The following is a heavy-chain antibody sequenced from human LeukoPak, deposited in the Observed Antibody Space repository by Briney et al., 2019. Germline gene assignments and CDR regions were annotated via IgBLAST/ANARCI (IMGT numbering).Heavy chain of an antibody. J-gene: IGHJ6*03. Sequence: GGSLRLSCAASGFTVSSNYMSWVRQAPGKGLEWVSVIYSGGKTYYADSVKGRFTISRDNSKNTLYLQMNSLRAEDTGVYYCARALHSYSYYIAVWGKGTTVTVSS. CDR3: ARALHSYSYYIAV. CDR2: IYSGGKT. CDR1: GFTVSSNY. D-gene: IGHD5-24*01. V-gene: IGHV3-53*01.